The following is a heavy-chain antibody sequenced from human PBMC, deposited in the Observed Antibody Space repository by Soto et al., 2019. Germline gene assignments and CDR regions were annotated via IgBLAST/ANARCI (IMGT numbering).Heavy chain of an antibody. V-gene: IGHV1-18*01. CDR2: ISAYNGNT. CDR3: ARDRASVPSHYYGMDV. J-gene: IGHJ6*02. D-gene: IGHD2-2*01. Sequence: QVQLVQSGAEVKKPGASVKVSCKASGYTFTSYGISRVRQAPGQGLEWMGWISAYNGNTNYAQKLQGRVTMTTDTSTSTAYMELRSLRSDDTAVYYCARDRASVPSHYYGMDVWGQGTTVTVSS. CDR1: GYTFTSYG.